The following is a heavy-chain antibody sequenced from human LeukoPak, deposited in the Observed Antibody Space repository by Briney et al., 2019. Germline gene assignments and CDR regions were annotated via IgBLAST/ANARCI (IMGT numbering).Heavy chain of an antibody. CDR3: ARERDGLQFSASDI. D-gene: IGHD5-24*01. J-gene: IGHJ3*02. CDR1: GFTFSSYS. CDR2: ISSSSSYI. V-gene: IGHV3-21*01. Sequence: GRSLRLSCAASGFTFSSYSMNWVRQAPGKGLEWVSSISSSSSYIYYADSVKGRFTISRDNAKNSLYLQMNSLRAEDTAVYYCARERDGLQFSASDIWGQGTMVTVSS.